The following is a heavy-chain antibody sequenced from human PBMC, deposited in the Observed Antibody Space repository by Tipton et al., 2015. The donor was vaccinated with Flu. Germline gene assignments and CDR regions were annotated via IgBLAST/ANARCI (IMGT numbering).Heavy chain of an antibody. CDR3: ARDTADYDSSATYYYYYMDV. Sequence: TLSLTCTVSGGSISSSSYYWGWIRQPPGKGLEWIGSIYTSGSTNYNPSLKSRVTMSVDTSKNQFSLKLSSVTDADTAVYYCARDTADYDSSATYYYYYMDVWGKGTTVTVSS. CDR2: IYTSGST. V-gene: IGHV4-39*07. J-gene: IGHJ6*03. CDR1: GGSISSSSYY. D-gene: IGHD3-3*01.